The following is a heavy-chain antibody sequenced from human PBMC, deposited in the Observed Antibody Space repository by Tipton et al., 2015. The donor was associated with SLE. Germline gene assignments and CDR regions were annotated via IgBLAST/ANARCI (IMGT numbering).Heavy chain of an antibody. J-gene: IGHJ5*02. V-gene: IGHV4-59*01. Sequence: TLSLTCTVSGGSMDGDYWNWVRQPPGKGLEWIGYIYSSGSVNYTPSLKSRVTISLDASKNQFSLKLTSVTAADTAIYYCARGSLTVVQGFKGTKTRRYMWLDPWGREPLVTVSS. CDR1: GGSMDGDY. CDR3: ARGSLTVVQGFKGTKTRRYMWLDP. D-gene: IGHD3-10*01. CDR2: IYSSGSV.